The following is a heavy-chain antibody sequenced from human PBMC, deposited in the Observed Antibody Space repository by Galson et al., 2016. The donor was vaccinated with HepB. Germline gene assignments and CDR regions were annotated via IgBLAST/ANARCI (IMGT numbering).Heavy chain of an antibody. J-gene: IGHJ4*02. D-gene: IGHD3-3*01. CDR3: ARLDWSGYILDY. V-gene: IGHV4-59*01. CDR2: MYDSGTT. Sequence: ETLSLTCTVSGGSIRGSYWTWIRQPPGKGLEWIGYMYDSGTTNYNPALKSRVTISIDTSKNQFSLKLSSVTAADTAVYYCARLDWSGYILDYWGQGTLVPVSS. CDR1: GGSIRGSY.